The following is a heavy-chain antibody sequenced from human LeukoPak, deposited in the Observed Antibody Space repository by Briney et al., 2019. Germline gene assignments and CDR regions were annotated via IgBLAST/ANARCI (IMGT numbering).Heavy chain of an antibody. V-gene: IGHV4-39*01. CDR2: IYYSGST. CDR3: ARRAANKDIVVVPAAGYRWRGDAFDI. Sequence: PSETLSLTCTVSGGSISSSSYYWGWIRQPPGKGLEWIGSIYYSGSTYYNPSLKSRVTISVDTSKNQFSLKLSSVTAADTAVYYCARRAANKDIVVVPAAGYRWRGDAFDIWGQGTMVTVSS. D-gene: IGHD2-2*01. CDR1: GGSISSSSYY. J-gene: IGHJ3*02.